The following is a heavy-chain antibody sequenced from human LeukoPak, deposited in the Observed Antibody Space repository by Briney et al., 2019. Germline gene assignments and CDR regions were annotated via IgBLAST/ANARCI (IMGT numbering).Heavy chain of an antibody. Sequence: PSETLSLTCAVYGGSFSGYYWSWIRQPPGKGLEWIGEVNHSGSTNYNPSLKSRVTISVDTSKNQFSLKLSSVTAADTAVYYCARGRAVTSPKTYYYYYYYMDVWGKGTTVTVSS. CDR3: ARGRAVTSPKTYYYYYYYMDV. D-gene: IGHD4-17*01. V-gene: IGHV4-34*01. J-gene: IGHJ6*03. CDR2: VNHSGST. CDR1: GGSFSGYY.